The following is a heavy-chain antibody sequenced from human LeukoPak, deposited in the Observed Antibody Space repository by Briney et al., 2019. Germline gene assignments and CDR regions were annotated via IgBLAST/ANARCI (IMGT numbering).Heavy chain of an antibody. CDR1: GFTFSDYE. D-gene: IGHD3-10*01. Sequence: GGSLRLSCAASGFTFSDYEMNWVRQAPGKGLEWVSYISFTGNTIKYADSVKGRFTISRDNAKNSLYLQMNSLRAEDTALYYCARDLIIMVRGEGYWGQGTLVTVSS. V-gene: IGHV3-48*03. CDR3: ARDLIIMVRGEGY. J-gene: IGHJ4*02. CDR2: ISFTGNTI.